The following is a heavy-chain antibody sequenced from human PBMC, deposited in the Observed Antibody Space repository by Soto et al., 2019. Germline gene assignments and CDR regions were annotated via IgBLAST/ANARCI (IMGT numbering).Heavy chain of an antibody. Sequence: GGSLRLSCAASGFTFSSYAMSWFRQAPVNRLEWVSFIYSGGSTYYADSVKGRFTISRDNSKNTLYLQMNSLRAEDTAVYYCAREGAYYYDSSGYPDAFDIWGQGTMVTVSS. V-gene: IGHV3-53*01. CDR3: AREGAYYYDSSGYPDAFDI. CDR2: IYSGGST. D-gene: IGHD3-22*01. J-gene: IGHJ3*02. CDR1: GFTFSSYA.